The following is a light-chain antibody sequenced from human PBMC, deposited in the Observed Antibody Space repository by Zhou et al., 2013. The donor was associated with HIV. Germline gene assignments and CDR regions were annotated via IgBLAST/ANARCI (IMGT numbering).Light chain of an antibody. CDR1: ETVGRS. Sequence: IQMTQSPSIVSASLGVRVTITCRANETVGRSLAWYQQKRGKAPTLVIYETSILDKGVPSRFAGSGSGTEFILTITSLQPDDFATYYCQQYNSYTWTFGQGTKVEIK. V-gene: IGKV1-5*03. J-gene: IGKJ1*01. CDR3: QQYNSYTWT. CDR2: ETS.